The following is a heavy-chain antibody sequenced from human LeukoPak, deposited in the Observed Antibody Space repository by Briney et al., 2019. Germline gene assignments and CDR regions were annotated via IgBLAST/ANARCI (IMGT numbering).Heavy chain of an antibody. CDR2: INHSGST. Sequence: SETLSLTCAVYGGSFSGYYWSWIRQPPGKGLEWIGEINHSGSTNYNPSLKSRVTISVDTSKNQFSLKLSSVTAADTAVYYCAPRARAYCSSTSCYWGRASWFDPWGQGTMVTVSS. CDR1: GGSFSGYY. J-gene: IGHJ5*02. CDR3: APRARAYCSSTSCYWGRASWFDP. V-gene: IGHV4-34*01. D-gene: IGHD2-2*01.